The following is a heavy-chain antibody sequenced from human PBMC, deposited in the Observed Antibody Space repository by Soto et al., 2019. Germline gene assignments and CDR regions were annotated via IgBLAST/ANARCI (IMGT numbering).Heavy chain of an antibody. CDR2: ISGSGGST. D-gene: IGHD6-19*01. CDR3: AKVSSGGDY. V-gene: IGHV3-23*01. CDR1: GLIFSNYV. J-gene: IGHJ4*02. Sequence: EVQLLESGGGLVQPGGSLRLSCAASGLIFSNYVMSWVRQAPGKGLEWVSGISGSGGSTYYADSVKGRFTISRDNSENTLYLQMNSLRVDDMAVYFCAKVSSGGDYWGQGTLVTVSS.